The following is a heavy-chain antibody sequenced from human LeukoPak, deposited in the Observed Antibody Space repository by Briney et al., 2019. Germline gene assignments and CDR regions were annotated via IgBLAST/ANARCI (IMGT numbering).Heavy chain of an antibody. D-gene: IGHD2-2*02. CDR2: IYDSGST. CDR3: ARSTGRASIPNWFDP. CDR1: GGSISNYL. J-gene: IGHJ5*02. Sequence: SETLSLTCTVSGGSISNYLWSWIRQHPGKGLEWIGYIYDSGSTYYNPSLKSRVTISVDTSKNQFSLKLSSVTAADTAVYYCARSTGRASIPNWFDPWGQGTLVTVSS. V-gene: IGHV4-59*06.